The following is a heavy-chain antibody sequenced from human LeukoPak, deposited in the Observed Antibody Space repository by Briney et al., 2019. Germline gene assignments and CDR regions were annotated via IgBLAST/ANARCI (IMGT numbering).Heavy chain of an antibody. Sequence: PGGSLRLSCAASGFTFSSYAMSWVRQAPGKGLEWVSAISGSGGSTYYADSAKGRFTISRDNSKNTLYLQMNSLRAEDTAVYYCAKEVRSSWYPYYYGMDVWGQGTTVTVSS. V-gene: IGHV3-23*01. CDR1: GFTFSSYA. CDR3: AKEVRSSWYPYYYGMDV. CDR2: ISGSGGST. D-gene: IGHD6-13*01. J-gene: IGHJ6*02.